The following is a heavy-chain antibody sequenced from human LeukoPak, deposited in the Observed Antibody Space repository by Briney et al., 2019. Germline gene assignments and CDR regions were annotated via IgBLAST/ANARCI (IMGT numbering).Heavy chain of an antibody. CDR2: ISSSSSSYI. CDR3: VKDATAVPGTVYMDV. V-gene: IGHV3-21*01. CDR1: GFTFSSYS. Sequence: GGSLRLSCAASGFTFSSYSMNWVRQAPGKGLERVSSISSSSSSYIYYADSVKGRFTISRDNAKNSLYLQMTSLRAEDTALYYCVKDATAVPGTVYMDVWGNGTTVTISS. D-gene: IGHD6-13*01. J-gene: IGHJ6*03.